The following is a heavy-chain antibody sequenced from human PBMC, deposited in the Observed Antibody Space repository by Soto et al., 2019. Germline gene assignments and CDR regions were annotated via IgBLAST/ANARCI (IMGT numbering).Heavy chain of an antibody. Sequence: LRLSCAASGFTFSSYGMHWVGQAPGKGLEWVAVISYDGSNKYYADSVKGRFTISRDNSKNTLYLQMNSLRAEDTAVYYCAKDGPYDTTLGAFDIWGQGTMVTVSS. CDR2: ISYDGSNK. D-gene: IGHD3-22*01. CDR1: GFTFSSYG. CDR3: AKDGPYDTTLGAFDI. V-gene: IGHV3-30*18. J-gene: IGHJ3*02.